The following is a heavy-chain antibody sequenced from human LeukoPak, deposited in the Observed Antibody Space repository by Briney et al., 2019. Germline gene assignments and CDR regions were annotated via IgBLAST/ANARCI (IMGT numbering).Heavy chain of an antibody. CDR2: IIPSGGSK. V-gene: IGHV1-46*01. CDR1: GYTFTSYY. J-gene: IGHJ5*01. D-gene: IGHD2-15*01. Sequence: GASLKISCKASGYTFTSYYMHWVRQAPGQGLEWMGIIIPSGGSKSYAQKFQGRVTMTRDTSTSTVYMEMSSLSSDDTAVYYCARGVVAAAGNWFDSWGQGTLVTVSS. CDR3: ARGVVAAAGNWFDS.